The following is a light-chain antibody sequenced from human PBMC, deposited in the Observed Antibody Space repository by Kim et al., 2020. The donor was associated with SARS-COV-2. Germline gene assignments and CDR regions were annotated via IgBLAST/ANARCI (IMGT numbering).Light chain of an antibody. Sequence: QGERATLSCRASHSVSSNSLAWYQQKPGQAPRLLIYAASSRATGIPDRVSGSGSGTDFTLTISRLEPEDFAVYYCQQYGSSPPRTFGQGTKVDIK. V-gene: IGKV3-20*01. CDR2: AAS. J-gene: IGKJ1*01. CDR1: HSVSSNS. CDR3: QQYGSSPPRT.